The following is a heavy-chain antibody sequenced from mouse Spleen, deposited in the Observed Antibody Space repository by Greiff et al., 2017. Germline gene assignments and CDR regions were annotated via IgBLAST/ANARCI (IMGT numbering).Heavy chain of an antibody. V-gene: IGHV5-16*01. J-gene: IGHJ2*01. CDR3: ARERGRYFDY. CDR2: INYDGSST. Sequence: EVKLMESEGGLVQPGSSMKLSCTASGFTFSDYYMAWVRQVPEKGLEWVANINYDGSSTYYLDPLKSRFIISRDNAKNILYLQMSSLKSEDTATYYCARERGRYFDYWGQGATLTVSS. CDR1: GFTFSDYY.